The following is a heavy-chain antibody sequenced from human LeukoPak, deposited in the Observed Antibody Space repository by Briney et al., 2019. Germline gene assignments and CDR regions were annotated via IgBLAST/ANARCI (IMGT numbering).Heavy chain of an antibody. CDR1: GFTFSSFA. D-gene: IGHD2-21*02. V-gene: IGHV3-23*01. CDR2: ISGDGNRR. Sequence: VGSPRLSCAASGFTFSSFAVSWVRQAPGKGLERVSSISGDGNRRHYADSVKGRFKISRDNYKNTLYLTMNSLRAEDRAVYYCVKEGVAVTDRGAYFDYCGQGTLVTVSS. CDR3: VKEGVAVTDRGAYFDY. J-gene: IGHJ4*02.